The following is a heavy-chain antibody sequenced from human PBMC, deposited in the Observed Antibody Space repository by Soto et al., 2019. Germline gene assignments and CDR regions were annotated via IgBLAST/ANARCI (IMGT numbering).Heavy chain of an antibody. CDR3: AREGYNFGPFDY. CDR2: ISYSGTT. D-gene: IGHD5-18*01. V-gene: IGHV4-59*01. J-gene: IGHJ4*02. Sequence: TSETLSLTCTVSGGSLSSYYWSWIRRPPGMGLEWIASISYSGTTNYNSSLRSRVTISIDTYKNQFSLKFNAVTAADTALYYCAREGYNFGPFDYWGQGALVTVSS. CDR1: GGSLSSYY.